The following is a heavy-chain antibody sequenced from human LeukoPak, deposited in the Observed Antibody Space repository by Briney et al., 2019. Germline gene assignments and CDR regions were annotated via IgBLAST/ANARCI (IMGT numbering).Heavy chain of an antibody. V-gene: IGHV3-48*03. CDR2: ISSSGSTI. J-gene: IGHJ4*02. D-gene: IGHD2-2*01. Sequence: GGSLRLSCAAYGFTFSSYEMNWVRQAPGKGLEWVSYISSSGSTIYYADSVKGRFTISRDNAKNSLYLQMNSLRAEDTAVYYCAREDCSSTSCYVGYWGQGTLVTVSS. CDR1: GFTFSSYE. CDR3: AREDCSSTSCYVGY.